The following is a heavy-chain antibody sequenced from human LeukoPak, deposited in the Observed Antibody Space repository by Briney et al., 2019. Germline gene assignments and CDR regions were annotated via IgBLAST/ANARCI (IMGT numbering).Heavy chain of an antibody. Sequence: PGGSLRLSCVASGFTFSSYWMHWVRQAPGKGLVWVSRINSDGSTTTYADSVKGRFTISRDNAKNTLYLQMNSLRAEDTAVYYCATDRSGWYDYWGRGTLVTVSS. V-gene: IGHV3-74*01. CDR1: GFTFSSYW. J-gene: IGHJ4*02. CDR3: ATDRSGWYDY. CDR2: INSDGSTT. D-gene: IGHD6-19*01.